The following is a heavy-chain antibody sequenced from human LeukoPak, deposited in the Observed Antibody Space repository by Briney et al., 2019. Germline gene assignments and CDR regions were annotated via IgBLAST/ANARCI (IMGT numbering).Heavy chain of an antibody. CDR3: ARDPDTSGHYSWFDP. J-gene: IGHJ5*02. V-gene: IGHV1-2*06. CDR1: GYTFTVYY. D-gene: IGHD3-22*01. CDR2: INPNSGGT. Sequence: GASVKVSCKASGYTFTVYYMHWVRQAPGQGLEWMGRINPNSGGTNYAQKFQGRVTMTRDTSISTAYMELSRLRSDDTAVYHCARDPDTSGHYSWFDPWGQGTLVTVSS.